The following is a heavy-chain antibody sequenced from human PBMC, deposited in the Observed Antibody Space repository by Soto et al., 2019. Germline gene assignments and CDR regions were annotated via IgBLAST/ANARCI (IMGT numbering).Heavy chain of an antibody. Sequence: TSETLSLTCTVSGVSFRSSDYYWGWIRQPPNKGLEWIGSMHYGGSTFYNPSLKNRVTIFVDTSKNQFSLKLTSVTAADTAVYYCARPGYSRNWYWFDLWGQGTPVTVSS. CDR1: GVSFRSSDYY. D-gene: IGHD1-26*01. CDR3: ARPGYSRNWYWFDL. V-gene: IGHV4-39*01. J-gene: IGHJ5*02. CDR2: MHYGGST.